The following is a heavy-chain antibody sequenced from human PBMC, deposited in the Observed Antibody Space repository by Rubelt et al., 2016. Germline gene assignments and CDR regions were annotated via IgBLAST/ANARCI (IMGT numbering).Heavy chain of an antibody. CDR3: VNDGAGGGSSLEGY. V-gene: IGHV3-7*01. D-gene: IGHD6-13*01. CDR1: GLTFSNYW. J-gene: IGHJ4*02. Sequence: VHLVESGGGVVQPGRSLRLSCAVSGLTFSNYWMSWVRQAPGKGLAWVANINNDGSQRYYVDYVKGRFTISRDNAKNSRFLQMNSLGAEDVAVDYCVNDGAGGGSSLEGYWGQGTLVTVAS. CDR2: INNDGSQR.